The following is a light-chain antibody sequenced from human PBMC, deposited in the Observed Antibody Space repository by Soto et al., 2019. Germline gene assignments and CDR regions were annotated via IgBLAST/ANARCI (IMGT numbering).Light chain of an antibody. CDR1: QSISSW. J-gene: IGKJ1*01. V-gene: IGKV1-5*01. CDR3: QQYNSYSRT. CDR2: DAS. Sequence: DIQMTQSPSTLSPSVGDRVTITCRASQSISSWLAWYQQKPGKAPNLLIYDASSLESGVPSRFSGSGSGTEFTLTISSLQPDDFATYYCQQYNSYSRTFGQGTKVDIK.